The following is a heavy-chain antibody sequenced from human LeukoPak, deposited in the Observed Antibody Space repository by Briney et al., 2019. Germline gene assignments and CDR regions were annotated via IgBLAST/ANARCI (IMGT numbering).Heavy chain of an antibody. V-gene: IGHV4-59*01. J-gene: IGHJ4*02. D-gene: IGHD3-10*01. Sequence: SETLSLTCTVTGGSISSYYWSWIRPPPGKGLEWIGYIDYIGSTNYNPSLKSRVTISVDTSKNQFSLKLSSVTAADTAVYYCARDYYGSGDFDYWGQGTLVTVSS. CDR2: IDYIGST. CDR3: ARDYYGSGDFDY. CDR1: GGSISSYY.